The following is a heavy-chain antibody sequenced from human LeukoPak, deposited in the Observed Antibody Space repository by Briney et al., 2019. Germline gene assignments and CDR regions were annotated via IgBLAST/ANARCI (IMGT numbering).Heavy chain of an antibody. D-gene: IGHD6-19*01. V-gene: IGHV4-38-2*01. CDR2: IFQSGTT. CDR1: GFSVSSRYY. CDR3: ARVVAGNTIFDY. Sequence: SETLSPTCAVSGFSVSSRYYWGWIRQPPGEGVGWIGSIFQSGTTYYHPTLQSRVTMSLDTSRNQFSLNLNSVTAADTAVYYCARVVAGNTIFDYWGQGILVTVSS. J-gene: IGHJ4*02.